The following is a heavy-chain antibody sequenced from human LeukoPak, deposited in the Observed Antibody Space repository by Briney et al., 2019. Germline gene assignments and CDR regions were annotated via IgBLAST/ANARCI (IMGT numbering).Heavy chain of an antibody. CDR1: GFTFTNAW. CDR2: ISYDGSNK. D-gene: IGHD1-26*01. J-gene: IGHJ4*02. Sequence: GGSLRLSCAASGFTFTNAWMSWVRQAPGKGLEWVAVISYDGSNKYYADSVKGRFTISRDNSKNTLYLQMNRLRAEDTAVYYCAKDYSGSCLDYWGQATLATVSS. V-gene: IGHV3-30*18. CDR3: AKDYSGSCLDY.